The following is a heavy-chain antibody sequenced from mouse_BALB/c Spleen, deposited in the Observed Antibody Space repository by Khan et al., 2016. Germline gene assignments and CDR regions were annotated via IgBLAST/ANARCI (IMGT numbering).Heavy chain of an antibody. J-gene: IGHJ4*01. CDR2: IYPGDGDT. CDR3: ARSRDGYYGAMDY. Sequence: QVQLKQSGAELARPGASVKLSCKASGHTFTSYWMQWVKQRPGQGLEWIGAIYPGDGDTRYTQKFKGKATLTADKSSSTAYMQLSSLASEDSAVYYCARSRDGYYGAMDYWGQGTSVTVSS. D-gene: IGHD2-3*01. V-gene: IGHV1-87*01. CDR1: GHTFTSYW.